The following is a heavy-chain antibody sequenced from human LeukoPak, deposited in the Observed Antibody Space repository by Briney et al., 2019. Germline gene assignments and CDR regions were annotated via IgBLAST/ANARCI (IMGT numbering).Heavy chain of an antibody. V-gene: IGHV1-8*01. CDR2: MNPKSGNT. CDR3: ARVFGGHEIGF. CDR1: GYTFTTYD. Sequence: GASVRVSCKASGYTFTTYDINWVRQATGQGLEWMGWMNPKSGNTAYAQKFQGRVTMTRNTSIDTAYLEMSSLRSEDTAMYYCARVFGGHEIGFWGQGTHVTVSS. J-gene: IGHJ4*02. D-gene: IGHD5-12*01.